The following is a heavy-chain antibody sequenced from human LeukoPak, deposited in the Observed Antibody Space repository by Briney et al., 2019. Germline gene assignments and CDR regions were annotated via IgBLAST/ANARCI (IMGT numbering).Heavy chain of an antibody. CDR2: ISPRGSN. D-gene: IGHD3-10*01. J-gene: IGHJ5*02. CDR3: VRYYFGSESYHNYPNVDR. V-gene: IGHV4-34*01. Sequence: SETLSLTCAVYGGSFSGHYGSWIRQPPGKGLEWIGEISPRGSNNYSPSLKSRGNISGDTSKKQFSLQLSSVSAADTAVYYCVRYYFGSESYHNYPNVDRGGQGTLLTVSS. CDR1: GGSFSGHY.